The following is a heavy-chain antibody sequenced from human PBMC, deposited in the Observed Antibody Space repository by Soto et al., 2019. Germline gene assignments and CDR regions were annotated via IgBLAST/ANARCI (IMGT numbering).Heavy chain of an antibody. CDR1: GFTFNNYA. Sequence: EVQLLESGGGLVQPGGSLRLSCAASGFTFNNYAMTWVRQAPGKGLEWVSAISRGGDTTSYADSVKGRFTVCRDGAKNTLYLQMSSLRAEDTALYYCAKGPGGSGSRTPRVDFWGQGTLVTVSS. CDR3: AKGPGGSGSRTPRVDF. J-gene: IGHJ4*02. CDR2: ISRGGDTT. V-gene: IGHV3-23*01. D-gene: IGHD3-10*01.